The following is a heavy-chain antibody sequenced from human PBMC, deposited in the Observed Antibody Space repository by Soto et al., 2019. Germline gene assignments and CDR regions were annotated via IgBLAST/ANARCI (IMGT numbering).Heavy chain of an antibody. V-gene: IGHV3-15*07. CDR3: TTGMDDLLN. CDR2: IKSKTDGGTT. Sequence: EVQLVESGGGLVKPGGSLRLSCAVSGFTFDKVWMNWVRQAPGKGLEWVVRIKSKTDGGTTDYAAPVKGRFTISGDDSQDILYLQMNSLKTEDTGMYFCTTGMDDLLNWAQGTLVTVTS. D-gene: IGHD2-15*01. J-gene: IGHJ4*02. CDR1: GFTFDKVW.